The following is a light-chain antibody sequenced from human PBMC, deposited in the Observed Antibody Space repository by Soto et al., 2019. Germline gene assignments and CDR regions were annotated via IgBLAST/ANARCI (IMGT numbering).Light chain of an antibody. Sequence: QSALTQPPSASGSPGQSVAISCTGTSSDVGGYNYVSWYQQHPGKAPKLMIYEVNKRPSGVPDRFSGSKSGNTASLNVSGLQAEDEADYDCSSYAGSSNVFGTGTKLTVL. J-gene: IGLJ1*01. CDR1: SSDVGGYNY. CDR2: EVN. CDR3: SSYAGSSNV. V-gene: IGLV2-8*01.